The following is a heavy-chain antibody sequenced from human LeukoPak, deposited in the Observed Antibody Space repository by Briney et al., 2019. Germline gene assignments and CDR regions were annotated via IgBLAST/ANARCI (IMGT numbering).Heavy chain of an antibody. D-gene: IGHD3-22*01. J-gene: IGHJ4*02. Sequence: ASVKVSCKASGYTFTGYYMHWVRQAPGQGLEWMGWMNPNSGNTGYAQKFQGRVTMTRNTSISTAYMELSSLRSEDTAVYYCARARGGYYYFDYWGQGTLVTVSS. CDR2: MNPNSGNT. CDR1: GYTFTGYY. V-gene: IGHV1-8*02. CDR3: ARARGGYYYFDY.